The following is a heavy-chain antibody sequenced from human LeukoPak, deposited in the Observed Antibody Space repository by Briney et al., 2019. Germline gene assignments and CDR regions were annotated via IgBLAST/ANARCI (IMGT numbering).Heavy chain of an antibody. D-gene: IGHD3-22*01. CDR3: AREGGYYDSSGYYYEAFDI. CDR2: IIPIFGTA. CDR1: GCTFSSYA. J-gene: IGHJ3*02. V-gene: IGHV1-69*13. Sequence: SVKVSCKASGCTFSSYAISWVRQAPGQGLEWMGGIIPIFGTANYAQKFQGRVTITADESTSTAYMELSSLRSEDTAVYYCAREGGYYDSSGYYYEAFDIWGQGTMVTVSS.